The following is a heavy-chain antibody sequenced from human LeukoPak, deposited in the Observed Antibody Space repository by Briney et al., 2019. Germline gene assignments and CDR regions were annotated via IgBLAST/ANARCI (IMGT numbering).Heavy chain of an antibody. CDR2: IWYDGSNK. V-gene: IGHV3-33*01. D-gene: IGHD5-24*01. CDR1: GFTFSSYG. J-gene: IGHJ4*02. Sequence: GRSLRLSCAASGFTFSSYGMHWVRQAPGKGLEWVAVIWYDGSNKYYADSVKGRFTISRDNSKNTLYLQMSSLRAEDTAVYYCARDQDGYNYGPFDYWGQGTLVTVSS. CDR3: ARDQDGYNYGPFDY.